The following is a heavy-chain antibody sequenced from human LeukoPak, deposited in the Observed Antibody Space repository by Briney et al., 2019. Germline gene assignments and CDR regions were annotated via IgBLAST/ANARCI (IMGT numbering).Heavy chain of an antibody. J-gene: IGHJ4*02. Sequence: GGSLRLSCAASGFTFSSYAMSWVRQAPGKGLEWVSAISGSGGSTYYADSVKGRFTISRDNSKNTLYLQMNSLRAEDTAVYYCATVLRLAVTYIDYWGQGTLVTVSS. V-gene: IGHV3-23*01. CDR3: ATVLRLAVTYIDY. CDR2: ISGSGGST. D-gene: IGHD6-19*01. CDR1: GFTFSSYA.